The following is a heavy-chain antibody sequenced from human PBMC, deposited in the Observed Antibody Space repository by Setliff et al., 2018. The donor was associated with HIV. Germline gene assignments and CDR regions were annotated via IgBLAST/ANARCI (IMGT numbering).Heavy chain of an antibody. J-gene: IGHJ4*02. CDR3: VNPPLKGHLGVGFDY. CDR1: GFTFSSHA. V-gene: IGHV3-23*01. CDR2: ISGSGIST. Sequence: PGGSLRLSCAASGFTFSSHAMTWVRQAPGQGLEWVSIISGSGISTYYADSVKGRFTISRDNSRNMLYLQMNSLRAEDTAVYYCVNPPLKGHLGVGFDYWGQGTQVTVSS. D-gene: IGHD3-16*01.